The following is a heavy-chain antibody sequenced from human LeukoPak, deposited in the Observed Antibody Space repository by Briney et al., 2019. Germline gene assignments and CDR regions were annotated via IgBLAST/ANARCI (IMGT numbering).Heavy chain of an antibody. V-gene: IGHV1-69*05. J-gene: IGHJ6*03. CDR1: GGTFSSYA. D-gene: IGHD1-14*01. CDR3: ARGVTGDYDYYYMDV. CDR2: TIPIFGTA. Sequence: ASVKVSCKASGGTFSSYAISWVRQAPGQGLEWMGGTIPIFGTANYAQKFQGRVTITTDESTSTAYMELSSLRSEDTAVYYCARGVTGDYDYYYMDVWGKGTTVTVSS.